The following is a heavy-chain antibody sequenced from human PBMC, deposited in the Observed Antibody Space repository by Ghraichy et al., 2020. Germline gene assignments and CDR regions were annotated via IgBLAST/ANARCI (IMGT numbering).Heavy chain of an antibody. D-gene: IGHD2-21*02. CDR2: ISGSGGST. CDR1: GFTFSSYA. V-gene: IGHV3-23*01. Sequence: GGSLRLSCAASGFTFSSYAMSWVRQAPGKGLEWVSAISGSGGSTYYADSVKGRFTISRDNSKNTLYLQMNSLRAEDTAVYYCAKLGGAYCGGDCSDFDYWGQGTLVTVSS. CDR3: AKLGGAYCGGDCSDFDY. J-gene: IGHJ4*02.